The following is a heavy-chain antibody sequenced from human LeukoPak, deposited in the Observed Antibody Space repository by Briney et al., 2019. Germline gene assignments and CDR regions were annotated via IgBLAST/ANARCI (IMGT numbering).Heavy chain of an antibody. CDR1: GFTFSSYD. CDR2: IGTAGDT. Sequence: PGGSLRLSCAASGFTFSSYDMHWVRQATGKGLEWVSAIGTAGDTYYPGSVKGRFTISRDNSKNTLYLQMNSLSAEDTAVYYCARDKLISTCLGVCGMDVWGQGTTVTVSS. D-gene: IGHD3-16*01. J-gene: IGHJ6*02. CDR3: ARDKLISTCLGVCGMDV. V-gene: IGHV3-13*04.